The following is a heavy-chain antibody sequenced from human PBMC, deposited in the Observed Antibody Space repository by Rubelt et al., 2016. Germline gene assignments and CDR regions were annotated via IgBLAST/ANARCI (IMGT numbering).Heavy chain of an antibody. J-gene: IGHJ5*02. CDR1: GFTFSTYT. Sequence: QVQLVESGGGVVQPGGSLRLSCAASGFTFSTYTMHWVALLSYDGGHEFYADSVKGRFTISRDNSKNALHGQMSSLGPAETAVYDCARDPRSPGVWNWFDPWGQGTLVTVSS. CDR2: LSYDGGHE. D-gene: IGHD5/OR15-5a*01. CDR3: ARDPRSPGVWNWFDP. V-gene: IGHV3-30*15.